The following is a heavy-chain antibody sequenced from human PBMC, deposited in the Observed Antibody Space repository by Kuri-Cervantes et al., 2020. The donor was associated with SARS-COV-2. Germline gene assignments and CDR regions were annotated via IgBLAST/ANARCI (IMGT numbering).Heavy chain of an antibody. Sequence: LSLTCAASGFTFSDYYMSWIRQAPGKGLEWVSYISSSSSYTNYADSVKGRFTISRDDAKNSLYLQMNSLRAEDTAVYYCAVIQNSGSYSTRSSYFDYWGQGTLVTVSS. CDR1: GFTFSDYY. J-gene: IGHJ4*02. CDR3: AVIQNSGSYSTRSSYFDY. V-gene: IGHV3-11*03. D-gene: IGHD1-26*01. CDR2: ISSSSSYT.